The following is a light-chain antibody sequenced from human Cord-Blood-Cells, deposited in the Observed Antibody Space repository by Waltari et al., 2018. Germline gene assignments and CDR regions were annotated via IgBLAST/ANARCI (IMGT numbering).Light chain of an antibody. J-gene: IGLJ3*02. V-gene: IGLV2-11*01. Sequence: QPALTQPRPVSGSPGQPVTISCTGTSSDVGGYNYVSCYQQHPGKAPKLMIYDVSKRPSGVPDRFSGSKSGNTASLTISGLQAEDEADYYCCSYAGSYTWVFGGGTKLTVL. CDR2: DVS. CDR3: CSYAGSYTWV. CDR1: SSDVGGYNY.